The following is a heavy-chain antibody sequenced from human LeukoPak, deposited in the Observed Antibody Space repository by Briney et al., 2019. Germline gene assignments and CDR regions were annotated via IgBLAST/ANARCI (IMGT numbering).Heavy chain of an antibody. J-gene: IGHJ5*02. V-gene: IGHV4-34*01. D-gene: IGHD2-15*01. CDR3: ARGPGDCSGGSCYPRNWFDP. Sequence: SETLSLTCAVYGGSFSGYCWSWIRQPPGKGLEWIGEINHSGSTNYNPSLKSRVTISVDTSKNQFSLKLSSVTAADTAVYYCARGPGDCSGGSCYPRNWFDPWGQGTLVTVSS. CDR2: INHSGST. CDR1: GGSFSGYC.